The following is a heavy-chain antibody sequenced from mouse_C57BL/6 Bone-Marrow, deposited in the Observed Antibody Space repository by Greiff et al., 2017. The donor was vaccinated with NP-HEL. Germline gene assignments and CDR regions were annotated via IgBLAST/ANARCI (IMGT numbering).Heavy chain of an antibody. CDR1: GYTFTSYW. V-gene: IGHV1-5*01. CDR3: TRWDYYGSGDYFDY. J-gene: IGHJ2*01. CDR2: ICTGNSDT. Sequence: VQLKESGTVLARPGASVKMSCKTSGYTFTSYWMHWVNQRPGQGLEWIGAICTGNSDTSYKEKFKGKSKLTAVKADSTAYMELSSLTNEDSAVYDCTRWDYYGSGDYFDYWGQGTTLTVSS. D-gene: IGHD1-1*01.